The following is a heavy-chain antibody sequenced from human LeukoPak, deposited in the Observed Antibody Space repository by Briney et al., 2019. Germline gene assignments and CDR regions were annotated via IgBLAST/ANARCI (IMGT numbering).Heavy chain of an antibody. J-gene: IGHJ6*03. V-gene: IGHV4-34*01. CDR1: GGSFSGYY. CDR3: ARVVAPFYYDSSGYYRIYYYYYMDV. D-gene: IGHD3-22*01. Sequence: PSETLSLTCAVYGGSFSGYYWSWIRQPPGKGLEWIGEINHSGSTNYNPSLKSRVTISVDTSKNQFSLKLNSVTAADTAVYYCARVVAPFYYDSSGYYRIYYYYYMDVWGKGTTVTVSS. CDR2: INHSGST.